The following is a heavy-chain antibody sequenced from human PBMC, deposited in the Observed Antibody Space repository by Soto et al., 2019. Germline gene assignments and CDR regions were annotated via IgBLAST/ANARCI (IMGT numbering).Heavy chain of an antibody. D-gene: IGHD4-17*01. J-gene: IGHJ4*02. CDR3: ARDKGYDYGDYY. CDR1: GFTFSSYG. CDR2: ISSSSSYI. Sequence: VQLVESGGGVVQPGRSLRLSCAASGFTFSSYGMHWVRQAPGKGLEWVSSISSSSSYIYYADSVKGRFTISRDNAKNSLYLQMNSLRAEDTAVYYCARDKGYDYGDYYGGQGTLVTVSS. V-gene: IGHV3-21*01.